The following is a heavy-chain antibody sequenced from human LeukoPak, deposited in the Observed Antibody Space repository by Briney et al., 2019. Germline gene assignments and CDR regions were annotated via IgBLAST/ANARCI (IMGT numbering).Heavy chain of an antibody. Sequence: GGSLRLSCAASGFTFSSYDMSWVRQAPGQGLEYVLLISGSGGRTFYGDSVKGRFTISRDNPKNTLYLQTDSLRAEDTAIYYCAKRGPGGSGYYAMDVWGQGTMVTVSS. J-gene: IGHJ6*02. V-gene: IGHV3-23*01. CDR3: AKRGPGGSGYYAMDV. D-gene: IGHD2-15*01. CDR1: GFTFSSYD. CDR2: ISGSGGRT.